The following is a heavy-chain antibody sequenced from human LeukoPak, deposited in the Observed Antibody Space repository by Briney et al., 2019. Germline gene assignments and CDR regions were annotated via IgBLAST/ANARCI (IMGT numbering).Heavy chain of an antibody. Sequence: SETLSLTCAVYGGSFSGYYWSWIRQPPGKGLEWIGEINHSGSTNYNPSLKSRVTISVDTSKSQFSLKLSSVTAADTAVYYCARRGGYSSSWYGYNWFDPWGQGTLVTVSS. D-gene: IGHD6-13*01. CDR1: GGSFSGYY. J-gene: IGHJ5*02. CDR3: ARRGGYSSSWYGYNWFDP. CDR2: INHSGST. V-gene: IGHV4-34*01.